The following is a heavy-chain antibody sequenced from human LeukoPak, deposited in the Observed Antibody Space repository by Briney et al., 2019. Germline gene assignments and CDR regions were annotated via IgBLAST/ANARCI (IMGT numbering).Heavy chain of an antibody. CDR1: GGSISSGGYY. J-gene: IGHJ4*02. CDR2: INYSGSI. D-gene: IGHD3-22*01. Sequence: PSETLCLTCTVSGGSISSGGYYWSWIRQHPGKGLEWIGCINYSGSIYYNPSLRSRLTISAGTSENQFSLKLSSVTAADTAVYYCARGVDSSKVRDWGQGTMVTVSS. V-gene: IGHV4-31*03. CDR3: ARGVDSSKVRD.